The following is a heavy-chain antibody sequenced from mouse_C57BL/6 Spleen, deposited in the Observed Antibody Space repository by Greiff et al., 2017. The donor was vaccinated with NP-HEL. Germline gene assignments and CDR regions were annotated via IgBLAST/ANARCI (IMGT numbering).Heavy chain of an antibody. CDR1: GYTFTDYY. J-gene: IGHJ2*01. V-gene: IGHV1-26*01. CDR2: TNPNNGGT. D-gene: IGHD1-1*01. CDR3: AREDITTVVPLTNFDY. Sequence: EVQLQQSGPEPVKPGASVKISCKASGYTFTDYYINWVQQSPGKSLEWIGDTNPNNGGTSSNPKFKGKATLYVHKSSSTAYMELRSLTSEDSAVYYCAREDITTVVPLTNFDYWGKGTTLTVSS.